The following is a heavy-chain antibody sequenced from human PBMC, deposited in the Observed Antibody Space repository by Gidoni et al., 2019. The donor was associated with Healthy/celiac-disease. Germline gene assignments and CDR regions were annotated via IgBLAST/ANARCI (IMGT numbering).Heavy chain of an antibody. V-gene: IGHV1-69*06. Sequence: QVQLVQSGAEVKKPGSSVKVSCKASGGTFSSYAISWVRQAPGQGLEWMGGIIPIFGTANYAQKFQGRVTITADKSTSTAYMELSSLRSEDTAVYYCARVRYFDWLTSYYYYGMDVWGQGTTVTVSS. CDR1: GGTFSSYA. D-gene: IGHD3-9*01. CDR2: IIPIFGTA. J-gene: IGHJ6*02. CDR3: ARVRYFDWLTSYYYYGMDV.